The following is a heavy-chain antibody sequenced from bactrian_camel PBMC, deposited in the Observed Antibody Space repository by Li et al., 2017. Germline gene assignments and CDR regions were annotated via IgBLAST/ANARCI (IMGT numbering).Heavy chain of an antibody. CDR2: IDAEDTK. CDR1: GFPFRIYS. J-gene: IGHJ4*01. D-gene: IGHD6*01. V-gene: IGHV3S53*01. Sequence: HVQLVESGGGSVQAGGSLRLSCASSGFPFRIYSMAWFRQAPGKEREGVATIDAEDTKTYGGSVKGRFTISKDNTKNTLYLQMNSLKPEDTAMYYCAADARQYAGSWRSLVADSFDYWGQGTQVTVS. CDR3: AADARQYAGSWRSLVADSFDY.